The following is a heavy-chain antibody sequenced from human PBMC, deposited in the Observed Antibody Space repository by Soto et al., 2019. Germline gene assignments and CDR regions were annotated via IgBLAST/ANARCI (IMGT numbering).Heavy chain of an antibody. J-gene: IGHJ4*02. V-gene: IGHV3-30*18. Sequence: GGSLRLSCAASGFTFSSYGMHWVRQAPGKGLEWVAVISYDGSNKYYADSVKGRFTISRDNSKNTLYLQMNSLRAEDTAVYYCAKEWKYSSSYSSSWRAPLDYWGQGT. CDR2: ISYDGSNK. D-gene: IGHD6-13*01. CDR3: AKEWKYSSSYSSSWRAPLDY. CDR1: GFTFSSYG.